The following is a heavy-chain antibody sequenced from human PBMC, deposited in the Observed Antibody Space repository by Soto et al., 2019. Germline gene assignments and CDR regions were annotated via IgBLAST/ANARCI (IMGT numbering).Heavy chain of an antibody. CDR1: GFTFSSYA. D-gene: IGHD3-10*01. V-gene: IGHV3-30-3*01. Sequence: QVQLVESGGGVVQPGRSLRLSCAASGFTFSSYAMHWVRQAPGKGLEWVAVISYDGSNKYYADSVKGRFTISRDNSKNTLYLQMNSLRAEDTAVYYCARDEVTMVRGVLGYWGQGTLVTVSS. CDR2: ISYDGSNK. CDR3: ARDEVTMVRGVLGY. J-gene: IGHJ4*02.